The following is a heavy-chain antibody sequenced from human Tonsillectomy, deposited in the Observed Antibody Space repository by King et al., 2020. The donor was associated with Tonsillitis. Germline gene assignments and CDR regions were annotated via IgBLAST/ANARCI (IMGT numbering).Heavy chain of an antibody. D-gene: IGHD6-19*01. Sequence: VQLVESGGGVVQPGTSLRLSCAASGFTFSSYAMHWVRQAPGKGLEWVAVISYDGSHKDNADSVKGRFISSRDNSKNTLYLQMNSLRAEDTAMYYCAREIRSGIAVAGTYHYYYGMDVWGQGTMVTVSS. CDR2: ISYDGSHK. V-gene: IGHV3-30*04. CDR3: AREIRSGIAVAGTYHYYYGMDV. CDR1: GFTFSSYA. J-gene: IGHJ6*02.